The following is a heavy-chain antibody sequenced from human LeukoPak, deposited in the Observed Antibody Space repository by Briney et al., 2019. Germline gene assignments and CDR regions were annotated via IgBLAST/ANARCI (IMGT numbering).Heavy chain of an antibody. CDR3: ARGGRYCSSTSCSFNWFDP. D-gene: IGHD2-2*01. J-gene: IGHJ5*02. V-gene: IGHV1-69*05. Sequence: SVKVSCKASGGTFSSYAVSWVRQAPGQGLEWMGGIIPIFGTANYAQKFQGRVTITTDESTGTAYMELSSLRSEDTAVYYCARGGRYCSSTSCSFNWFDPWGQGTLVTVSS. CDR2: IIPIFGTA. CDR1: GGTFSSYA.